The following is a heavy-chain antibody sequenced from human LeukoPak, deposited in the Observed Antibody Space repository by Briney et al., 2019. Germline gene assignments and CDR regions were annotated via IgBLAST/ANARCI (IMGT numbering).Heavy chain of an antibody. J-gene: IGHJ4*02. CDR1: GFTFSSYA. Sequence: GGSLRLSCAASGFTFSSYAMSWVRQAPGNGLEWVSVISGSGGSTYYADSVKGRFTISRDNSKNTLYLQMSSLRAEDTAVYYCAASPPGLFDYWGQGTLVTVSS. V-gene: IGHV3-23*01. CDR2: ISGSGGST. CDR3: AASPPGLFDY.